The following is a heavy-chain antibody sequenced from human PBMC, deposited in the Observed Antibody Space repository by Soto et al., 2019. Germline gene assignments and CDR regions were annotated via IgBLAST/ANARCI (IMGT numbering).Heavy chain of an antibody. CDR1: GGSTSDSY. CDR2: VHSSGSN. J-gene: IGHJ5*02. V-gene: IGHV4-4*07. Sequence: QVQLKESGPGLVKPSETLSLICTVSGGSTSDSYWSWIRQTAAKRLEWIGRVHSSGSNYYNPSLKSRVDMPVNRSHNQISLKLRSLTVADTATYYCVKNVAAVGPDWFGPWGQGTLVTVS. CDR3: VKNVAAVGPDWFGP. D-gene: IGHD6-13*01.